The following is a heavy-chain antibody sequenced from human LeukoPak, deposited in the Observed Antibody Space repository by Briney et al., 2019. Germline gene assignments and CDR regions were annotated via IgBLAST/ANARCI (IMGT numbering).Heavy chain of an antibody. J-gene: IGHJ2*01. CDR1: GDSVSSNSAA. D-gene: IGHD6-13*01. V-gene: IGHV6-1*01. CDR3: ARGGRVLEYSSSWYRWYFDL. CDR2: TYYRSKWYN. Sequence: SQTLSLTCAISGDSVSSNSAAWNWIRQSPSRGLEWLGRTYYRSKWYNDYAVSVKSRITINPDTSKNQFSLQLNSVTPEDTAVYYCARGGRVLEYSSSWYRWYFDLWGRGTLVTVSS.